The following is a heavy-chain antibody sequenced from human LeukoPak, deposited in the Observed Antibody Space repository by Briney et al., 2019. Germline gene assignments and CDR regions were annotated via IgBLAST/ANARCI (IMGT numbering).Heavy chain of an antibody. D-gene: IGHD6-13*01. V-gene: IGHV3-21*01. CDR1: GFTFSSYS. J-gene: IGHJ4*02. Sequence: GGSLRLSCAASGFTFSSYSMNWVRQAPGKGLELVSSISSSSSYIYYADSVKGRFIISRDNAKNSLYLQMNSLRAEDTAVYYCARGAAAAAGRSPLDYWGQGTLVTVSS. CDR2: ISSSSSYI. CDR3: ARGAAAAAGRSPLDY.